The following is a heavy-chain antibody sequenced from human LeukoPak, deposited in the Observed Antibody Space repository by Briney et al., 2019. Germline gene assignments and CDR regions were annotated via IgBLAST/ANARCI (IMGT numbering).Heavy chain of an antibody. CDR3: ARESPAFSGSYYYFDY. D-gene: IGHD1-26*01. Sequence: SETLSLTCTVSGGSINSHYCSWIRQPAGKGLEWIGRIYTSGSTNYNPSLKSRVTMAVDTSKNQFSLKLTSVTAADTAVYYCARESPAFSGSYYYFDYWGQGALVTVSS. CDR1: GGSINSHY. V-gene: IGHV4-4*07. J-gene: IGHJ4*02. CDR2: IYTSGST.